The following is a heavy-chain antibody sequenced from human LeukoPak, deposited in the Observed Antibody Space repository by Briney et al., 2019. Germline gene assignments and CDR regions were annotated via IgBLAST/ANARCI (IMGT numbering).Heavy chain of an antibody. CDR2: ISSSGSTI. V-gene: IGHV3-11*04. J-gene: IGHJ4*02. CDR1: GFTFSDYY. CDR3: AKGLASYYFDY. Sequence: GGSLRLSCAASGFTFSDYYMSWIRQAPGKGLEWVSYISSSGSTIYYADSVKGRFTISRDNSKNTLYLQMNSLRAEDTAVYYCAKGLASYYFDYWGQGTLVTVSS. D-gene: IGHD3-3*02.